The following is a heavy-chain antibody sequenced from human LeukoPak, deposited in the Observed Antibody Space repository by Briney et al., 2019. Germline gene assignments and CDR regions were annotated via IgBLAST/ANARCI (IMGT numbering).Heavy chain of an antibody. J-gene: IGHJ4*02. CDR3: ARDPGYFYYFDY. CDR2: INPNSGGT. CDR1: GYTFTGYY. D-gene: IGHD3-9*01. V-gene: IGHV1-2*02. Sequence: ASVKVSCKASGYTFTGYYMHWERQAPGQGLEWMGWINPNSGGTNYAQKFQGRVTMTRDTSISTAYMELSRLRSDDTAVYYCARDPGYFYYFDYWGQGTLVTVSS.